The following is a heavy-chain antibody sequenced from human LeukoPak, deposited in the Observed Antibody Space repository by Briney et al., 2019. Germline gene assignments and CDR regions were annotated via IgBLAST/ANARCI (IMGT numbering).Heavy chain of an antibody. V-gene: IGHV3-43*02. CDR1: GFTFGTYA. CDR3: AQDWWGSYLS. Sequence: GGSLRLSCAASGFTFGTYAMHWVRQAPGKGLEYVSLIFGDGDTTHYADSVKGRFTISRDNSKNSLYLQMNNLKTDDTAFYYCAQDWWGSYLSWGRGTLVTVSS. D-gene: IGHD1-26*01. CDR2: IFGDGDTT. J-gene: IGHJ4*02.